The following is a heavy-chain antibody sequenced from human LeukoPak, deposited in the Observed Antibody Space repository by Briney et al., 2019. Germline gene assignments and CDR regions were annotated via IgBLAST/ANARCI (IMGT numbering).Heavy chain of an antibody. D-gene: IGHD2-15*01. CDR1: GYLFTSYY. V-gene: IGHV1-46*01. J-gene: IGHJ5*02. CDR2: INPSGGST. CDR3: ARGGVVVADDNWFDP. Sequence: GASVKVSCKASGYLFTSYYLHWVRQAPGQGLEWMGMINPSGGSTTYAQKFQGRVTLTSDTSTRTVYMDLSSLRSEDTAVYYCARGGVVVADDNWFDPWGPGTQVTVSS.